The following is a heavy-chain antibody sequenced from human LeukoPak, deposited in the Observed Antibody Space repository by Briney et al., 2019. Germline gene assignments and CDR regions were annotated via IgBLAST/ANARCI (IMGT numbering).Heavy chain of an antibody. J-gene: IGHJ3*01. V-gene: IGHV4-59*08. CDR1: GGSTSSHY. Sequence: SETLSLTCTVSGGSTSSHYWNWIRQPPGKALEWMGYIYHSGSTKYNPSIGSRLTMSVDTSKNQFSLKLTSVTAADTAVYYCARLVARTSFFGVVNGGTIDFWGQGTMVTVSS. CDR3: ARLVARTSFFGVVNGGTIDF. CDR2: IYHSGST. D-gene: IGHD3-3*01.